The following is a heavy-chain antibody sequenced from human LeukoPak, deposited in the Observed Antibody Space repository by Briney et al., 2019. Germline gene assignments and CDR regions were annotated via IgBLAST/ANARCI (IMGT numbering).Heavy chain of an antibody. CDR1: GFIFTHYG. CDR2: IGVDGTMK. D-gene: IGHD2-2*01. J-gene: IGHJ2*01. Sequence: GGSLRPSCAASGFIFTHYGFHWVRQVPGKGLEWVAVIGVDGTMKYYAESVKGRFTISRDNSRNTLYLQMNSLRAEDTAVYYCVLVVVPAAVWHFDLWGRGTLVTVSS. CDR3: VLVVVPAAVWHFDL. V-gene: IGHV3-33*01.